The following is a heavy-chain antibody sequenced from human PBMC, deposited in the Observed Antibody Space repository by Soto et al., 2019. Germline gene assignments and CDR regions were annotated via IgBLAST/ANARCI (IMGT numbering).Heavy chain of an antibody. CDR1: GSIFRGYG. D-gene: IGHD3-3*01. J-gene: IGHJ6*02. CDR2: ISSDGSST. CDR3: ASGGITIFGVVYYGMDV. Sequence: GGSLRLSCAASGSIFRGYGMHWVRQAPGKGLVWVSRISSDGSSTSYADSVKGRFTISRDNAKNTLYLQMNSLRAEDTAVYYCASGGITIFGVVYYGMDVWGQGTTVTVSS. V-gene: IGHV3-74*01.